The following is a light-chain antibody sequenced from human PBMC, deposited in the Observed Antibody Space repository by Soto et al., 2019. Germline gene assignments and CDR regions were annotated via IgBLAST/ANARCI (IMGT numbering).Light chain of an antibody. CDR2: GAS. V-gene: IGKV3-20*01. Sequence: EIVLTQSPGTLSLSPGERATLSCRASQSFSSNFLAWYQQKPGQAPRLLIYGASFRATGIPDRFSGSGSGTDFTLIISRLEPEDFAVYYCKQYGTSPYTFGQGTRLEIK. J-gene: IGKJ5*01. CDR3: KQYGTSPYT. CDR1: QSFSSNF.